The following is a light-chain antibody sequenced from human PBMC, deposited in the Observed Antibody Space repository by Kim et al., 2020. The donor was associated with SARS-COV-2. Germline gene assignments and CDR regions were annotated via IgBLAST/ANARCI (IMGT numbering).Light chain of an antibody. CDR3: T. Sequence: TQSPSSLSASVGDRVTITCRASQSISSYLNWYQQKPGKAPKLLIYAASSLQSGVPSRFSGSESGTDFTLTISSLQPEDFATSPFTFGPGTKVDIK. CDR2: AAS. V-gene: IGKV1-39*01. CDR1: QSISSY. J-gene: IGKJ3*01.